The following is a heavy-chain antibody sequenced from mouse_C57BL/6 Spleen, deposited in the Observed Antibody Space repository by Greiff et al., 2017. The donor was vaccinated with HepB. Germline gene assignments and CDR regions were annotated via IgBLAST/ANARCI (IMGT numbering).Heavy chain of an antibody. D-gene: IGHD1-1*01. CDR3: ASWVSTVVATDVDY. CDR2: INPSSGYT. J-gene: IGHJ2*01. V-gene: IGHV1-7*01. CDR1: GYTFTSYW. Sequence: VQLQQSGAELAKPGASVKLSCKASGYTFTSYWMHWVKQRPGQGLEWIGYINPSSGYTKYNHKFKDKATLTADKSSSTAYMQLSSPTYEDSAVSYGASWVSTVVATDVDYWGQGTTLTVSS.